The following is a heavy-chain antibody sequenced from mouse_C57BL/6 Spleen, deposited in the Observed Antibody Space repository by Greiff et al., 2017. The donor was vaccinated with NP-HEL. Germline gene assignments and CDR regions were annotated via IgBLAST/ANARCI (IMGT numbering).Heavy chain of an antibody. J-gene: IGHJ1*03. CDR3: ARLLLRDRYFDV. CDR2: ISDGGSYS. Sequence: EVMLVESGGGLVKPGGSLKLSCAASGFTFSSYAMSWVRQTPEKRLAWVATISDGGSYSYYPDNVKGRFTISRDNAKNNLYLQMSHLKSEDTAMYYCARLLLRDRYFDVWGTGTTVTVSS. CDR1: GFTFSSYA. V-gene: IGHV5-4*03. D-gene: IGHD1-1*01.